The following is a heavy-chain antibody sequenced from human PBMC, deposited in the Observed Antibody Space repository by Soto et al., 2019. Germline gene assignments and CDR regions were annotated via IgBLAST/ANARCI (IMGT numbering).Heavy chain of an antibody. CDR1: GYILTSYY. Sequence: ASVAVCCEASGYILTSYYIHWVRPAPGQGLEWMGWINPFDGSRMFAQSFQGRVTMTRDTSTSTVYMEVSSLRSEDTAVYYCSRVDPGETSPFDHWGQGTLVTVPQ. J-gene: IGHJ4*02. CDR2: INPFDGSR. CDR3: SRVDPGETSPFDH. V-gene: IGHV1-46*03. D-gene: IGHD3-10*01.